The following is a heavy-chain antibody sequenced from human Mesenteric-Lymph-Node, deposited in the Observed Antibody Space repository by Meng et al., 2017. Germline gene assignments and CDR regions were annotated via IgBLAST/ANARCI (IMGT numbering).Heavy chain of an antibody. D-gene: IGHD6-19*01. J-gene: IGHJ6*02. CDR2: MNPNSGNT. CDR1: GYTFTSYG. V-gene: IGHV1-8*03. CDR3: ARGVGWYYYYYGMDV. Sequence: ASVKVSCKASGYTFTSYGISWVRQAPGQGLEWMGWMNPNSGNTGYAQKFQGRVTITRNTSISTAYMELSSLRSEDTAVYYCARGVGWYYYYYGMDVWGQGTTVTVSS.